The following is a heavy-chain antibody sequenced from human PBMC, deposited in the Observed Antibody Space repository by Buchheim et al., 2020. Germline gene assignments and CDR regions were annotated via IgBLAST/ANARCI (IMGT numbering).Heavy chain of an antibody. CDR1: GYTFTNYY. CDR2: INPRSGST. V-gene: IGHV1-46*01. J-gene: IGHJ6*02. D-gene: IGHD6-19*01. Sequence: QVQLAQSGAEVKKPGASVKVSCTASGYTFTNYYIHWVRQAPGQGLEWMGAINPRSGSTDCAQKFRGRLTMTRDTSTSTVSMELSSLRSEDAAVYYCASGIIVAGTYYYFGMDVWGQGTT. CDR3: ASGIIVAGTYYYFGMDV.